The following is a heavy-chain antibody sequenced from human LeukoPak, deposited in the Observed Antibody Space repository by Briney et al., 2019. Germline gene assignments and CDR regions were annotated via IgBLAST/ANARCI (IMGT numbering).Heavy chain of an antibody. Sequence: SVKVSCKASGGTFRSHAINWVRQAPGQGLEWMGGIIPMFGTADYAQNFQGRVTITADDSTTTAYMQLSGLRSDDAAVYYCARGTLNWNDGGAYLYHYGLDVWGQGTTVSVSS. V-gene: IGHV1-69*13. CDR3: ARGTLNWNDGGAYLYHYGLDV. J-gene: IGHJ6*02. D-gene: IGHD1-20*01. CDR2: IIPMFGTA. CDR1: GGTFRSHA.